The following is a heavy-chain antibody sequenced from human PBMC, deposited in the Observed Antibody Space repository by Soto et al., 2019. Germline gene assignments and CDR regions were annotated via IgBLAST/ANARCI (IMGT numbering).Heavy chain of an antibody. CDR3: AHAFGGTSWPNDAFDV. CDR1: GFSFSADGVG. V-gene: IGHV2-5*02. D-gene: IGHD3-16*01. CDR2: IYWDDDT. J-gene: IGHJ3*01. Sequence: QITLKESGPTLVKPTQTRTLTCIFSGFSFSADGVGVGWIRQPPGKALEWLALIYWDDDTRYRPSLKSRLTITKDSSKNQVVLTMTNMDPLDTATYYCAHAFGGTSWPNDAFDVWGQGTVVTVSS.